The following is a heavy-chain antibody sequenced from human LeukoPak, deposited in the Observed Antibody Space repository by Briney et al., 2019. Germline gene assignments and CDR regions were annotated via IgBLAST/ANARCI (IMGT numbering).Heavy chain of an antibody. D-gene: IGHD3-10*01. CDR1: GFTFTGYY. CDR3: ARDLFYSVSGTYYNVGRVFNY. J-gene: IGHJ4*02. V-gene: IGHV1-2*02. CDR2: INPNSGGT. Sequence: ASVKVSCKASGFTFTGYYVHWVREAPGQGLEWMGWINPNSGGTNYAQKFQGRVTMTRDTSITTAYMELTSLRSDDTAVYYCARDLFYSVSGTYYNVGRVFNYWGQGTLVTVSS.